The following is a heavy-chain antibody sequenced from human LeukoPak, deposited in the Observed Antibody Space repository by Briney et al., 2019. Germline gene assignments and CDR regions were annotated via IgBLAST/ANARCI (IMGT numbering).Heavy chain of an antibody. V-gene: IGHV4-59*01. Sequence: PSETLSLTCTVSGGSISSYYWSWIRQPPGKGLEWIGYIYYSGSTNYNPSLKSRVTISVDTSKNQFSLKLSSVTAADTAVYYCARDMAAVSVGAFDIWGQGTMVTVSS. D-gene: IGHD6-13*01. CDR2: IYYSGST. CDR1: GGSISSYY. CDR3: ARDMAAVSVGAFDI. J-gene: IGHJ3*02.